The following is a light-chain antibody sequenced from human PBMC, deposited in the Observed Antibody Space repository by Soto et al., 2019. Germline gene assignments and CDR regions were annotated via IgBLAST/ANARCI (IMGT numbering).Light chain of an antibody. V-gene: IGLV1-47*01. J-gene: IGLJ3*02. CDR1: SSNIGSNH. Sequence: QSVLTQPPSTSGTPGQRVIISCFGGSSNIGSNHVYWYQQLPGMAPKLLIYRSDQRPSGVTDRFSASKSGTSASLAISGLRSEDEADYYCAAWDDSLSAWVFGGGTKLTVL. CDR3: AAWDDSLSAWV. CDR2: RSD.